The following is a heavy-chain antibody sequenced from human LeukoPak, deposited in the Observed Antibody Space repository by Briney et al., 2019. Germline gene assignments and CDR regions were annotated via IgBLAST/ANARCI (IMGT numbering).Heavy chain of an antibody. CDR3: AKDSTSRWYSSSWHGGWNWFDP. D-gene: IGHD6-13*01. CDR1: GFTFDDYA. CDR2: ISWNSGSI. J-gene: IGHJ5*02. Sequence: GGSLRLSCAASGFTFDDYAMHWVRQAPGKGLEWVSGISWNSGSIGYADSVKGRFTISRDNAKNSLYLQMNSLRAEDTALYYCAKDSTSRWYSSSWHGGWNWFDPWGQGTLVTVSS. V-gene: IGHV3-9*01.